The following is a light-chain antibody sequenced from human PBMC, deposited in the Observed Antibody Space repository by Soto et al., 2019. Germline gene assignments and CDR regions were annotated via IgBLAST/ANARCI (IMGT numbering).Light chain of an antibody. CDR3: QQSYTAPSIT. CDR2: GVS. CDR1: QSISSS. V-gene: IGKV1-39*01. Sequence: DIPTTLSPASLSASVEDRVPITCRASQSISSSLNWYQQKSGKAPNLLIYGVSRLQGGVPSRFSGSGSGTDFTLSISSLQPEDFATYYCQQSYTAPSITFGQGARLEI. J-gene: IGKJ5*01.